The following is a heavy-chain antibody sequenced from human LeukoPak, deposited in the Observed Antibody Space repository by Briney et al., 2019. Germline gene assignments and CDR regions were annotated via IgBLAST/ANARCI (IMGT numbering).Heavy chain of an antibody. CDR3: AREAVTTVFDY. D-gene: IGHD4-17*01. Sequence: GASGKVSCKASGYTFTSYGISWVRQAPGQGREGMGWISAYNSNTNYAQTLQGRVTMTTDTSTSTAYMELRSLRSDDTAVYYCAREAVTTVFDYWGQGTLVTVSS. CDR2: ISAYNSNT. V-gene: IGHV1-18*01. CDR1: GYTFTSYG. J-gene: IGHJ4*02.